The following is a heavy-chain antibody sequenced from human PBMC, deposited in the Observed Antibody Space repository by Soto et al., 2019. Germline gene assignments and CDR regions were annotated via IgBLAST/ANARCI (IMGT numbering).Heavy chain of an antibody. CDR1: GFNFSNYA. CDR3: AKDPGYSYGPYYFDY. V-gene: IGHV3-23*01. J-gene: IGHJ4*02. D-gene: IGHD5-18*01. CDR2: ISGSGGST. Sequence: GGALRVSCAASGFNFSNYAMSWVRHAPGKGLEWVSAISGSGGSTYYADSVKGRFTISRDNSKNTLYLQMNSLRAEDTAVYYCAKDPGYSYGPYYFDYWGQGTLVTVSS.